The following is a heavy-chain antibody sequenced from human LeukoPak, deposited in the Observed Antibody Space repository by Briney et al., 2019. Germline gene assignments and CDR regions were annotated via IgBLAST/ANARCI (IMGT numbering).Heavy chain of an antibody. CDR3: AKDGNYYDSSGYGDY. CDR1: GFTFSSYG. J-gene: IGHJ4*02. D-gene: IGHD3-22*01. V-gene: IGHV3-30*02. CDR2: IRYDGSNK. Sequence: GGSLRLSCAASGFTFSSYGMYWVRQAPGKGLEWVAFIRYDGSNKYYADSVKGRFTISRDNSKNTLYLQMNSLRAEDTAVYYCAKDGNYYDSSGYGDYWGQGTLVTVSS.